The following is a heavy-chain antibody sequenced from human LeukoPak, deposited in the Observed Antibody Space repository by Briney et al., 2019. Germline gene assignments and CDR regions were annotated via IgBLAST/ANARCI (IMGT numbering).Heavy chain of an antibody. CDR3: ARMEWEVLSLGGLDY. Sequence: PGGSLRLSCAASGFTFSSYSMNWVRQAPGKGLEWVSSISSSSSYIYYADSVKGRFTISRDNAKNSLYLQMNSLRAEDTAVYYCARMEWEVLSLGGLDYWGQGTLVTVSS. J-gene: IGHJ4*02. CDR1: GFTFSSYS. V-gene: IGHV3-21*01. D-gene: IGHD1-26*01. CDR2: ISSSSSYI.